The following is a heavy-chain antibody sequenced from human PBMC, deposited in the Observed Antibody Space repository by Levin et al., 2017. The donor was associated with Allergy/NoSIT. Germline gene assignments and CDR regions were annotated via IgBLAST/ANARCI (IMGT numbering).Heavy chain of an antibody. CDR3: TSLLGWEYCSGGSCDSENDY. Sequence: ETLSLTCAASGFTFSGSAMHWVRQASGKGLEWVGRIRSKANSYATAYAASVKGRFTISRDDSKNTAYLQMNSLKTEDTAVYYCTSLLGWEYCSGGSCDSENDYWGQGTLVTVSS. J-gene: IGHJ4*02. V-gene: IGHV3-73*01. CDR2: IRSKANSYAT. CDR1: GFTFSGSA. D-gene: IGHD2-15*01.